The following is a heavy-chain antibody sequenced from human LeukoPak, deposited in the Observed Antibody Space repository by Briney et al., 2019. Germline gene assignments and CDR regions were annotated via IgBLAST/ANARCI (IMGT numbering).Heavy chain of an antibody. CDR2: ISGSSSYR. J-gene: IGHJ2*01. V-gene: IGHV3-21*01. CDR3: ARDKLVGATTGSYFDL. Sequence: GGSLRLTCTASGFTFSSFNMNWVRQAPGKGLEWVASISGSSSYRNYADSVKGRFTISRDNAKNSVYLQMNSLRAEETAVYYCARDKLVGATTGSYFDLWGRGALVTVSS. CDR1: GFTFSSFN. D-gene: IGHD1-26*01.